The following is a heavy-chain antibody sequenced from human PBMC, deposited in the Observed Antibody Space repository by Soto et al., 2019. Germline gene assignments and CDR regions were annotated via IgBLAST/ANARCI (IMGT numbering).Heavy chain of an antibody. CDR1: GFTFSNYA. J-gene: IGHJ4*02. Sequence: EVQLLESGGGLVQPGGSLRLSCAASGFTFSNYAMTWVHQAPGKGLEWVSVITASGGGTYFVDSVKGRFTISRDNSKNTVYLQMNSLRAEDTAVYYCAKRPLTAAGFDYWGQGTLVTVSS. CDR3: AKRPLTAAGFDY. V-gene: IGHV3-23*01. D-gene: IGHD6-13*01. CDR2: ITASGGGT.